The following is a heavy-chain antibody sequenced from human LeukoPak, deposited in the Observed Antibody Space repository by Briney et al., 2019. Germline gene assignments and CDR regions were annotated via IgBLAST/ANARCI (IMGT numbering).Heavy chain of an antibody. CDR1: GGSISRYY. V-gene: IGHV4-39*07. J-gene: IGHJ6*03. Sequence: SETLSLTCSVSGGSISRYYWGWIRQPPGKGLEWIGSIYYSGSTYYNPSLKSRVTISVDTSRNQFSLKLSSVTAADTAVYYCARVGRSSGWPYYYYYYMDVWGKGTTVTVSS. CDR2: IYYSGST. CDR3: ARVGRSSGWPYYYYYYMDV. D-gene: IGHD6-19*01.